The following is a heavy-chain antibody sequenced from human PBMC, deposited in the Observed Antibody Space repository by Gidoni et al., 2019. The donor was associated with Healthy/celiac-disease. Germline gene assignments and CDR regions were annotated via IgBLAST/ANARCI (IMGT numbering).Heavy chain of an antibody. J-gene: IGHJ3*02. CDR1: GFTFSTTS. CDR2: ISSISSSI. V-gene: IGHV3-21*06. D-gene: IGHD3-16*01. CDR3: ARARSLGEQAIDAFDI. Sequence: EVQLVESGGGLVNPVGALRLSCAASGFTFSTTSMHWVRQAPGKGLGWVSSISSISSSIYSADSVKGRFTISRENAKNSLYLQMNSLRDEDTAVYYCARARSLGEQAIDAFDIWGQGTMVTVSS.